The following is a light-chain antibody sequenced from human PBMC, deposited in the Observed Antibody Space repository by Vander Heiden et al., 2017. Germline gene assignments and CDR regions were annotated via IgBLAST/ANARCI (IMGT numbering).Light chain of an antibody. CDR2: DAS. CDR1: QDISNH. CDR3: QQYDRSFWAT. V-gene: IGKV1-33*01. J-gene: IGKJ3*01. Sequence: DIQMTQSPSSLSASVGDRVTITCQASQDISNHLNWYQQKPGKAPKLLIYDASNLETGVPSRFSGSGSGTDFTFTISSLQPEDIATYYCQQYDRSFWATFGPGTKVDIK.